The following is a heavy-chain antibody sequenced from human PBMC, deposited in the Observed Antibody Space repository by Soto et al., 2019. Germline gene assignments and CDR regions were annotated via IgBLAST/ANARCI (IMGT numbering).Heavy chain of an antibody. CDR2: IYYSGST. J-gene: IGHJ6*02. CDR1: GGSISSSSYY. CDR3: AKSLPVVVNEDV. V-gene: IGHV4-39*01. D-gene: IGHD3-22*01. Sequence: QLQLQESGPGLVKPSETLSLTCTVSGGSISSSSYYWGWIRQPPGKGLEWIGSIYYSGSTYYNPSLKSRVTISVDTSQNQFSLPLSSVTAAVTAVYYCAKSLPVVVNEDVWGQWTTVTVSS.